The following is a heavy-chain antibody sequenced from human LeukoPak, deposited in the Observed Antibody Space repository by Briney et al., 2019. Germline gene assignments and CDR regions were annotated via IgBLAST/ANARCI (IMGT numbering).Heavy chain of an antibody. CDR3: AXGPEGMSANSFDP. V-gene: IGHV4-38-2*01. D-gene: IGHD6-13*01. J-gene: IGHJ5*02. Sequence: SETLSLTCAVSGYSISSGYFWGWIRQPPGKGLQWIGNIYHSGSTAYNPSLKSRVTISVDTSKNQFSLKLRSVTATDTAVYYCAXGPEGMSANSFDPWGQGTLVTVSS. CDR2: IYHSGST. CDR1: GYSISSGYF.